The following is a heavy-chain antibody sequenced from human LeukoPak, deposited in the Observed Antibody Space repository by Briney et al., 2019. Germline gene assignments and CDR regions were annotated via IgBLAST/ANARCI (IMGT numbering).Heavy chain of an antibody. CDR3: ARDRFYDILTGYNWFDP. CDR1: GYTFTGYY. J-gene: IGHJ5*02. CDR2: TNPNSGGT. D-gene: IGHD3-9*01. Sequence: GASVKVSCKASGYTFTGYYMHWVRQAPGQGLEWMGWTNPNSGGTNYAQKFQGRVTMTRDTSISTAYMELSRLRSDDTAVYYCARDRFYDILTGYNWFDPWGQGTLVTVSS. V-gene: IGHV1-2*02.